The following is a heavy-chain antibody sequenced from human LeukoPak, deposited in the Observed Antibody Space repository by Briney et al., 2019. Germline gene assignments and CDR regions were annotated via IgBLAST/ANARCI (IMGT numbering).Heavy chain of an antibody. J-gene: IGHJ4*02. Sequence: ASVKVSCKVSGCTLTELSMHWVRQAPGKGLEWMGGFDPEDGETIYAQKFQGRVTMTEDTSTDTAYMELSSLRSDDTAVYYCARGLDILTGYTDYWGQGTLVTVSS. V-gene: IGHV1-24*01. CDR1: GCTLTELS. CDR2: FDPEDGET. D-gene: IGHD3-9*01. CDR3: ARGLDILTGYTDY.